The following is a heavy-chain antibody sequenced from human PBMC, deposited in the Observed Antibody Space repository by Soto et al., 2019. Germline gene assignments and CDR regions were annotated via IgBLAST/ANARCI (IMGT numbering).Heavy chain of an antibody. V-gene: IGHV3-33*01. Sequence: PGGSLRLSCAASGFTFSSYGVHWVRQAPGKGLEWVAVIWYDGSNKYYIDPVTGRFTISRDPSKNTVYLQMNSLRAEDTAVYYCARDFWPFPTGDDVWVQGVLVTVSS. D-gene: IGHD3-3*01. CDR1: GFTFSSYG. CDR3: ARDFWPFPTGDDV. CDR2: IWYDGSNK. J-gene: IGHJ4*02.